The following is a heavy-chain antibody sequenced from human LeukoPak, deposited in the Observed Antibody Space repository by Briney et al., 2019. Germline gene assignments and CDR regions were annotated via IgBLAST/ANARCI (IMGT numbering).Heavy chain of an antibody. V-gene: IGHV4-4*02. CDR2: IYHSGST. CDR1: GGSISSSNW. J-gene: IGHJ6*03. Sequence: SGTLSLTCAVSGGSISSSNWWSWVRQPPGKGLEWIGEIYHSGSTNYNPSLKSRVTISVDTSKNQFSLKLSSVTAADTAVYYCATYGSGSYNYYYMDVWGKGTTVTISS. D-gene: IGHD3-10*01. CDR3: ATYGSGSYNYYYMDV.